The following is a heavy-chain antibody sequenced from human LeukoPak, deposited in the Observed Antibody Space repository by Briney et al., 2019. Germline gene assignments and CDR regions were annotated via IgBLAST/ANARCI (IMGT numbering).Heavy chain of an antibody. Sequence: PGGSLRLSCAASGFTFSSYGMHWVRQAPGKGLEWVAFIRYDGSNKYYADSVKGRFTISRDNSKNTLYLQMNSLRAEDTAVYYCAKDLVSLYGMDVWGQGTTVTVSS. CDR1: GFTFSSYG. D-gene: IGHD3-22*01. CDR3: AKDLVSLYGMDV. J-gene: IGHJ6*02. V-gene: IGHV3-30*02. CDR2: IRYDGSNK.